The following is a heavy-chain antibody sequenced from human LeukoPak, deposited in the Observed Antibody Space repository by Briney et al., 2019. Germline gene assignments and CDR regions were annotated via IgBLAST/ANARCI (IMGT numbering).Heavy chain of an antibody. V-gene: IGHV4-59*11. Sequence: SETLSLTCTVSVGSISSHYWSWIRQTPGKGLEWIGYISYSGGTNYNSSLKSRVTISVDTSKSQFSLKLSSVTAADTAVYYCAREIPASVYFDYWGQGTLVNVSS. CDR1: VGSISSHY. J-gene: IGHJ4*02. CDR3: AREIPASVYFDY. CDR2: ISYSGGT.